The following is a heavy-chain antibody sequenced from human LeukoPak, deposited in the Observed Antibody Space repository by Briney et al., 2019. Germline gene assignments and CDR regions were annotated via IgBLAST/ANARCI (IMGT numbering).Heavy chain of an antibody. J-gene: IGHJ4*02. Sequence: VASVTVSCKASGYTFTSYAMNWVRQAPGQGPEWMGWINTNTGNPTYAQGFTGRFVFSLDTSVSTAYLQISSLKAEDTAVYYCARGRVLDWLLYWGTVDYFDYWGQGTLVTVSS. CDR2: INTNTGNP. V-gene: IGHV7-4-1*02. CDR1: GYTFTSYA. CDR3: ARGRVLDWLLYWGTVDYFDY. D-gene: IGHD3/OR15-3a*01.